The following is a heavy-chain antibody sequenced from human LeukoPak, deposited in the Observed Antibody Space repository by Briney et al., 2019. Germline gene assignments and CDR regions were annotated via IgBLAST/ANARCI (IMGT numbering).Heavy chain of an antibody. D-gene: IGHD3-10*01. J-gene: IGHJ4*02. CDR3: ARKSDSLMLRGGDC. Sequence: GGSLRLSCAASEFSVSSNYMTWVRQAPGKGLECVSIIYSGGTTYYADSVRGRFTIFRDNSKNTVYLQMDRLRVEDTGVYYCARKSDSLMLRGGDCWGQGTLVTVSS. CDR1: EFSVSSNY. V-gene: IGHV3-66*01. CDR2: IYSGGTT.